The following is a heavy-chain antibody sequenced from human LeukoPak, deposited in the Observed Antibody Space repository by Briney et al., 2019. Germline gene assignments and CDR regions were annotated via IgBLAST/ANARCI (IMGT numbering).Heavy chain of an antibody. CDR3: ARHRTTVVTPVDY. V-gene: IGHV4-38-2*02. J-gene: IGHJ4*02. D-gene: IGHD4-23*01. Sequence: SETLSLTCTVSGYSISSGYYWGWIRQPPGKGLQWIGTIYRSGSTYYNPSLKSRVTISVDTSKNQFSLKLSSVTAADTAVYYCARHRTTVVTPVDYWGQGTLVTVSS. CDR2: IYRSGST. CDR1: GYSISSGYY.